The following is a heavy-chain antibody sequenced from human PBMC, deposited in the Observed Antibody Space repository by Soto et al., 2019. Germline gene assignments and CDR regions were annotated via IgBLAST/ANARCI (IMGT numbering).Heavy chain of an antibody. CDR2: INHSGST. D-gene: IGHD6-19*01. CDR3: ARCSSYSSGWYYFDY. Sequence: QVQLQQWGAGLLKPSETLSLTCAVYGGSFSGYYWSWIRQPPGKGLEWIGEINHSGSTNYNPSLKSPVPISVDTSKNQFSLKLSSVTAADTAVYYGARCSSYSSGWYYFDYWGQGTLVTVSS. V-gene: IGHV4-34*01. CDR1: GGSFSGYY. J-gene: IGHJ4*02.